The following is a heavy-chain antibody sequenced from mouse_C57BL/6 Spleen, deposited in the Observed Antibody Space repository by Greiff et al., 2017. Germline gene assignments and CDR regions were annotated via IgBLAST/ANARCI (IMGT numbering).Heavy chain of an antibody. Sequence: QVQLQQSGAELVRPGTSVKVSCKASGYAFTNYLIEWVKQRPGQGLEWIGVINPGSGGTNYNEKFKGKATLTADKSSSTAYMQLSSLTSEDSAVYFFARERFITTVVATPYAMDYWGQGTSVTVSS. D-gene: IGHD1-1*01. CDR1: GYAFTNYL. V-gene: IGHV1-54*01. CDR2: INPGSGGT. J-gene: IGHJ4*01. CDR3: ARERFITTVVATPYAMDY.